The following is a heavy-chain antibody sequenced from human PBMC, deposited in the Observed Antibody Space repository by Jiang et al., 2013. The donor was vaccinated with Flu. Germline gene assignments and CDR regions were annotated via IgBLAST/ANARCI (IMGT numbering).Heavy chain of an antibody. Sequence: LLKPSETLSLTCTVSGGSISSSSYYWGWIRQPPGKGLEWIGSIYYSGSTYYNPSLKSRVTISVDTSKNQFSLKLSSVTAADTAVYYCARGYSSSSGPDWFDPWGQGTLVTVSS. D-gene: IGHD6-13*01. V-gene: IGHV4-39*01. CDR1: GGSISSSSYY. CDR3: ARGYSSSSGPDWFDP. J-gene: IGHJ5*02. CDR2: IYYSGST.